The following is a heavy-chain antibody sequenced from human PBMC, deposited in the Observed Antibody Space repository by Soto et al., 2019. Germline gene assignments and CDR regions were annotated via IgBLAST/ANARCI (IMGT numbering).Heavy chain of an antibody. CDR1: GYSFTNYG. D-gene: IGHD6-19*01. V-gene: IGHV1-18*01. J-gene: IGHJ6*03. CDR3: ARDRGVAPPVSGNTHYYYYMDV. CDR2: ISAYNGNT. Sequence: QDQLVQSGVEVKKPGASVKVSCKASGYSFTNYGITWVRQDPGQGFEWMGWISAYNGNTNYAQKFQGRVTMTTDASTSTAYLELRSLRSDDTAVYYCARDRGVAPPVSGNTHYYYYMDVWGKGTTVIVSS.